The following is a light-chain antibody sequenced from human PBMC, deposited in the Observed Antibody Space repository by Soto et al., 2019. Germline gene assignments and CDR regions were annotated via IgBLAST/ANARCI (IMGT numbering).Light chain of an antibody. Sequence: DIQMTQSPSTLSGAVGDRVTITCRASQTISSWLAWYQQKPGKAPKLLIYKASTLKSGVPSRFSGSGSGTEFTFTISSLQPDDFATYYCQHYNSYSEAFGQETKVDIK. CDR3: QHYNSYSEA. J-gene: IGKJ1*01. CDR1: QTISSW. CDR2: KAS. V-gene: IGKV1-5*03.